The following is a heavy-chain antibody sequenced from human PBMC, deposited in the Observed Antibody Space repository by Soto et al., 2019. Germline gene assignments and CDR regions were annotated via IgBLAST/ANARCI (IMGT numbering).Heavy chain of an antibody. D-gene: IGHD4-4*01. J-gene: IGHJ6*02. CDR1: GYTFTSYG. CDR2: ISAYNGNT. Sequence: WASVKVSCKASGYTFTSYGISWVRQAPGQGLEWMGWISAYNGNTNYAQKLQGRVTMTTDTSTSTAYMELRSLRSDDTAVYYCARDPVSTASFPYYYYGMDVWGQGTTVTVS. CDR3: ARDPVSTASFPYYYYGMDV. V-gene: IGHV1-18*04.